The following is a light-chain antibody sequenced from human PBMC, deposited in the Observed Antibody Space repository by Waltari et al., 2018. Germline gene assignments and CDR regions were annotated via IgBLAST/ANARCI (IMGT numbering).Light chain of an antibody. J-gene: IGLJ1*01. CDR2: EVS. CDR1: TRDGGGYNY. V-gene: IGLV2-8*01. CDR3: SSFAGNDNLYV. Sequence: QAALTQPPSASGSPGHSVPIPCPGTTRDGGGYNYVAWYQQHPGKAPKLMIYEVSKPPSGVPDRFSGSKSGNTASLTVSGLQAEDEADYYCSSFAGNDNLYVFGTGTKVTVL.